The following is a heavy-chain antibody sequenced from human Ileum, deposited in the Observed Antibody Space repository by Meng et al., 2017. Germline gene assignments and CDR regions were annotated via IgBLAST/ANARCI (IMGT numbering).Heavy chain of an antibody. CDR2: IYYSGST. D-gene: IGHD3-3*01. CDR3: ARENTIFGVVWGSWFDP. CDR1: VGSIRSGDYH. Sequence: QVQLQESGPGLVKPSQTLSLPCTVSVGSIRSGDYHWSWIRQPPGKGLEWIGYIYYSGSTYYNPSLKSRVTISVDTSKNQFSLKLSSVTAADTAVYYCARENTIFGVVWGSWFDPWGQGTLVTVSS. V-gene: IGHV4-30-4*01. J-gene: IGHJ5*02.